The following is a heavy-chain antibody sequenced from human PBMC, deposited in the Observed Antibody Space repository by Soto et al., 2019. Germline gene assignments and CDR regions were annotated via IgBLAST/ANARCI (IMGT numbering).Heavy chain of an antibody. D-gene: IGHD4-17*01. Sequence: EVQLVESGGGLVKPGGSLRLSCAASGFTFSSYSMNWVRQAPGKGLEWVSSISSSSSYIYYADSVKGRFTISRDNAKNSLYLQMNSLRAEDTAVYYCASLGPTTVVTLYWGQRTLVTVSS. CDR3: ASLGPTTVVTLY. CDR2: ISSSSSYI. J-gene: IGHJ4*02. CDR1: GFTFSSYS. V-gene: IGHV3-21*01.